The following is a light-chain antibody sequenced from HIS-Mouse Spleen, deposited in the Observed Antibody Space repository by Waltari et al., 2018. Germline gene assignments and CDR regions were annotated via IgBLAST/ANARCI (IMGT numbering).Light chain of an antibody. CDR3: CSYAGSSTFGV. J-gene: IGLJ3*02. CDR2: EGS. CDR1: SSDVGSYNL. V-gene: IGLV2-23*03. Sequence: QSALTQPASVSGSPGQSIPISCTGTSSDVGSYNLVSWYQQHPGKAPKLMIYEGSKRPSGVSNRFSGSKSGNTASLTISGLQAEDEADYYCCSYAGSSTFGVFGGGTKLTVL.